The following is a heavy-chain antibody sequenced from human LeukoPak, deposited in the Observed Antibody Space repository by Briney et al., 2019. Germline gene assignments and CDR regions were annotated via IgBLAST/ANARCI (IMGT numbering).Heavy chain of an antibody. CDR3: ARDLATYYDFWSGYFTQPVFFDY. D-gene: IGHD3-3*01. V-gene: IGHV3-11*04. CDR2: ISSSGSTI. J-gene: IGHJ4*02. CDR1: GFTFSDYY. Sequence: PGGSLRLSCAASGFTFSDYYMSWIRQAPGKGLEWVSYISSSGSTIYYADSVKGRFTISRDNAKNSLYLQMNSLRAEDTAVYYCARDLATYYDFWSGYFTQPVFFDYWGQGTLVTVSS.